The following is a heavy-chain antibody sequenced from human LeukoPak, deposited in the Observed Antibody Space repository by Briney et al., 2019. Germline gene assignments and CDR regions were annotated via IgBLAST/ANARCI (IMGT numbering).Heavy chain of an antibody. CDR3: ARIVVVVDTNLDRQDWFDP. D-gene: IGHD2-15*01. Sequence: GSLRLSCAASGITVSSNYMSWVRQAPGKGLEWVSSIHSGDRTYYADSVKGRFTISRDKSKNTLYLQMNSLRAEDTAVYYCARIVVVVDTNLDRQDWFDPRGQGTLVTVSS. V-gene: IGHV3-66*01. J-gene: IGHJ5*02. CDR2: IHSGDRT. CDR1: GITVSSNY.